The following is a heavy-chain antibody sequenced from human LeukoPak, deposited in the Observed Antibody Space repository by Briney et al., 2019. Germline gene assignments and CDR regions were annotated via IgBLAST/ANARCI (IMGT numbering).Heavy chain of an antibody. CDR3: ARHPSLFYCSSTSCYLNWFDP. D-gene: IGHD2-2*01. CDR1: GYSFTSYW. J-gene: IGHJ5*02. Sequence: GESLKISCQGSGYSFTSYWIGWVRQMPGKGLEWMGIIYPGDSDTTYSPSFQGQVTISADKSISTAYLLWSSLKASGTAMYYCARHPSLFYCSSTSCYLNWFDPWGRGTLVTVSS. V-gene: IGHV5-51*01. CDR2: IYPGDSDT.